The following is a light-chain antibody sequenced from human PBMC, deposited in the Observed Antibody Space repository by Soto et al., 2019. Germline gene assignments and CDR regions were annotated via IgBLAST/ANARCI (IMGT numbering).Light chain of an antibody. CDR3: SSYAGSNIYV. V-gene: IGLV2-14*01. J-gene: IGLJ7*01. CDR2: EVT. Sequence: QSALTQPTSVSGSRGQSITISCSGSSSDIGAYDYVSWYQQHPGKAPKLLIYEVTSRPSGVSHRFSGSKSGNTASLTVSGLQAEDEAEYYCSSYAGSNIYVFGGGTQLTVL. CDR1: SSDIGAYDY.